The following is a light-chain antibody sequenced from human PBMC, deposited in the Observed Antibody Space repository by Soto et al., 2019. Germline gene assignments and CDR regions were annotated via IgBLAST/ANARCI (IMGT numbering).Light chain of an antibody. J-gene: IGLJ1*01. CDR1: TSDDGGYNY. CDR2: EVS. Sequence: QSVLTQPASVSGSAGQSITISCTGTTSDDGGYNYVSWYQQHPGKAPKLMIYEVSNRPSGVSDRFSGSKSGNTASLTISGQHPAHEPDYYFSSYTGSSLVGFGSGSKGT. V-gene: IGLV2-14*01. CDR3: SSYTGSSLVG.